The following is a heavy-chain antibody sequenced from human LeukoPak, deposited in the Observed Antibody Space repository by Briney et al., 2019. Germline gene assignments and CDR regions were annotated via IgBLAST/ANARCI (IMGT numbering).Heavy chain of an antibody. Sequence: GGSLRLSCAASGFTFSSYSMNWVRQAPGKGLEWVSSISSSSSYIYYADSVKGRFTISRDNAKNSLYLQMNSLRAEDTAVYYCAREPAREVFYYYMDVWGKGTTVTVSS. CDR1: GFTFSSYS. J-gene: IGHJ6*03. CDR3: AREPAREVFYYYMDV. V-gene: IGHV3-21*01. D-gene: IGHD1-26*01. CDR2: ISSSSSYI.